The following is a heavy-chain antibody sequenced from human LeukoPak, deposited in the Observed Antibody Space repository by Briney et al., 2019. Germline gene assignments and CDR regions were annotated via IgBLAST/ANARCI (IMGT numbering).Heavy chain of an antibody. V-gene: IGHV3-23*01. Sequence: GGSLRLSCAASGFTFRSYAMSWVRQAPGKALEGVSSISGSGGSTYYADSVKGRFTISRDNSKNTLYLQMNSLRAEDTAIYYCARRLDLGSIVVVVAATGCFDYWGQGTLVTVSS. CDR3: ARRLDLGSIVVVVAATGCFDY. J-gene: IGHJ4*02. D-gene: IGHD2-15*01. CDR2: ISGSGGST. CDR1: GFTFRSYA.